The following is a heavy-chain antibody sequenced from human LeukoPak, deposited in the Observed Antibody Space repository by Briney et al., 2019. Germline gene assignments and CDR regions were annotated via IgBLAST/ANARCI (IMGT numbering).Heavy chain of an antibody. CDR3: VRGRTSGSSWPFDY. CDR1: GFTFNDYY. Sequence: PGGSLRLSCAASGFTFNDYYMSWIRQAPGKGLEWISYIGSSGGSINHADSVKGRFTISRDNAKNSLSLQMNSLRAEDTAVYYCVRGRTSGSSWPFDYWGQGTLVTVSS. V-gene: IGHV3-11*04. D-gene: IGHD6-13*01. CDR2: IGSSGGSI. J-gene: IGHJ4*02.